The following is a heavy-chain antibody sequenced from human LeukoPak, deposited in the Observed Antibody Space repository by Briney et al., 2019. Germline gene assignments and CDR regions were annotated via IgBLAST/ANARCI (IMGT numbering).Heavy chain of an antibody. D-gene: IGHD3-22*01. Sequence: ASVKVSCKASGYTFTSYAMHWVRQAPGQRLEWMGWINAGNGNTKYSQKFQGRVTMTRNTSISTAYMELSSLRSEDTAVYYCALYYYDSSGYYYDPFDIWGQGTMVTVSS. CDR1: GYTFTSYA. J-gene: IGHJ3*02. CDR2: INAGNGNT. CDR3: ALYYYDSSGYYYDPFDI. V-gene: IGHV1-3*01.